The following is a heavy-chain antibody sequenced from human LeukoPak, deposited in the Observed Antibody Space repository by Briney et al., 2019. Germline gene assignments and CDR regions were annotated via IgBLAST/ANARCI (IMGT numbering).Heavy chain of an antibody. J-gene: IGHJ5*02. CDR1: GGTFSSYA. D-gene: IGHD2-15*01. CDR2: ITPIFGTA. Sequence: ASVKVSCKASGGTFSSYAISWVRQAPGQGLEWMGGITPIFGTANYAQKFQGRVTITADESTSTAYMELSSLRSEDTAVYYCARDGGGVDGVVVVAATPVWFDPWGQGTLVTVSS. CDR3: ARDGGGVDGVVVVAATPVWFDP. V-gene: IGHV1-69*13.